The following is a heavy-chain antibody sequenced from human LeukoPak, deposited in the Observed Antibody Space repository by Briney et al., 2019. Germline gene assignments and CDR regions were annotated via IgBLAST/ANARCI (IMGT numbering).Heavy chain of an antibody. V-gene: IGHV4-39*01. Sequence: PSETLSLTCTVSGGSISSSSYYWGWIRQPPGKGLEWIGSIYYSGSTYYNPSLKSRVTISVDTSKNQFSLKLSSVTAADTAVYYCARAYYDFWSGYYVLFDYWGQGTLVTVSS. J-gene: IGHJ4*02. CDR3: ARAYYDFWSGYYVLFDY. CDR1: GGSISSSSYY. CDR2: IYYSGST. D-gene: IGHD3-3*01.